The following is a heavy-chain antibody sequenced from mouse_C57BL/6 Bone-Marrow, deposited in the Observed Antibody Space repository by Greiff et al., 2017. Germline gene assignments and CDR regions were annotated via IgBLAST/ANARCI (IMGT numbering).Heavy chain of an antibody. J-gene: IGHJ1*03. CDR3: ASSLPYMCPYWYFDV. Sequence: VQLQQSGAELMKPGASVKLSCKASGYTFTGYWIEWVKQRPGHGLEWIGEILPGSGSTNYNEKFKGKATFTADTSSNTAYMHHNSLTTVDSDIYDFASSLPYMCPYWYFDVWGTGTTVTVSS. CDR1: GYTFTGYW. CDR2: ILPGSGST. V-gene: IGHV1-9*01. D-gene: IGHD2-1*01.